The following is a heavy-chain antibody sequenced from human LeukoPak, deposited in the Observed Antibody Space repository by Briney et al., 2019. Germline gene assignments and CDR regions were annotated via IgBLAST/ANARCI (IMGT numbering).Heavy chain of an antibody. J-gene: IGHJ4*02. CDR1: GGSISSYY. CDR2: IYYSGST. Sequence: SETLSLTCTVSGGSISSYYWSWIRQPPGKGLEWIGYIYYSGSTNYNPSLKSRVTISVDTSKNQFSLKLSSVTAADTAVYYCASRYNWNDGGYDYWGQGTLVTVSS. CDR3: ASRYNWNDGGYDY. V-gene: IGHV4-59*08. D-gene: IGHD1-20*01.